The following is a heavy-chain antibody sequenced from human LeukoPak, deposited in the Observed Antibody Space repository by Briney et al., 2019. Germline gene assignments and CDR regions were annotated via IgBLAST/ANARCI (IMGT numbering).Heavy chain of an antibody. J-gene: IGHJ6*02. D-gene: IGHD3-22*01. V-gene: IGHV3-49*04. CDR1: GFTFGDYA. CDR2: IRSKAYGGTT. Sequence: GGSLRLSCTASGFTFGDYAMSWVRQAPGKGLEWVGFIRSKAYGGTTEYAASVKGRFTISRDDSKSIAYLQMNRLKTEDTAVYYCTIYDSSGYYLYYYYYGMDVWGQGTTVTVSS. CDR3: TIYDSSGYYLYYYYYGMDV.